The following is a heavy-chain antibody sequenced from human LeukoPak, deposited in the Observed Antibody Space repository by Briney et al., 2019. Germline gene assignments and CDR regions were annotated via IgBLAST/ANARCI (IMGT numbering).Heavy chain of an antibody. CDR2: INHSGST. CDR3: ASTGRFGDPTFDY. D-gene: IGHD3-10*01. CDR1: GGSFSGYY. J-gene: IGHJ4*02. Sequence: SETLSLTCAVYGGSFSGYYWSWIRQPPGKVLEWIGEINHSGSTNYNPSLKSRVTISVDTSKNQFSLKLSSVTAADTAVYYCASTGRFGDPTFDYWGQGTLVTVSS. V-gene: IGHV4-34*01.